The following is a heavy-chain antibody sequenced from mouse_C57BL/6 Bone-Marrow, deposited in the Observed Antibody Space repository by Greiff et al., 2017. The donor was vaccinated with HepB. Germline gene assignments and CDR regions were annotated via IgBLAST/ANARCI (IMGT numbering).Heavy chain of an antibody. Sequence: EVQGVESGGGLVKPGGSLKLSCAASGFTFSSYAMSWVRQTPEKRLGWVATISDGGSYTYYPDNVKGRFTISRDNAKNNLYLQMSHLKSEDTAMYYCARGGPTIVTTWYFDVWGTGTTVTVSS. V-gene: IGHV5-4*01. CDR2: ISDGGSYT. CDR1: GFTFSSYA. J-gene: IGHJ1*03. CDR3: ARGGPTIVTTWYFDV. D-gene: IGHD2-5*01.